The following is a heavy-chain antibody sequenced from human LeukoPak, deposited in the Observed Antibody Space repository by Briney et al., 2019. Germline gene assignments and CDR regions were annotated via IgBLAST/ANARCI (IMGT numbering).Heavy chain of an antibody. Sequence: ASVKVSCKASGYTFTGYYMHWVRQAPGQGLEWMGWINPNSGGTNYAQKFQGRVTMTRDTSISTAYMGLSRLRSDDTAVYYCARSGYNWNDGPTFDYWGQGTLVTVSS. D-gene: IGHD1-1*01. CDR1: GYTFTGYY. V-gene: IGHV1-2*02. J-gene: IGHJ4*02. CDR3: ARSGYNWNDGPTFDY. CDR2: INPNSGGT.